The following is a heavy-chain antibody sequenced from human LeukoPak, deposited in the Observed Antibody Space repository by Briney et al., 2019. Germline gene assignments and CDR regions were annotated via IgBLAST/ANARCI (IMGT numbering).Heavy chain of an antibody. CDR3: ARGDMMLRGVIDEIDP. CDR2: IHYSGST. V-gene: IGHV4-59*01. CDR1: GGSISTYY. Sequence: PLETLSLTCTVSGGSISTYYWSWIRQPPGKGLEWIGWIHYSGSTNYNPSLKSRVTMSVDTSKNQFSLKLSSVTAADTAVYFCARGDMMLRGVIDEIDPWGQGTLVTVSS. D-gene: IGHD3-10*01. J-gene: IGHJ5*02.